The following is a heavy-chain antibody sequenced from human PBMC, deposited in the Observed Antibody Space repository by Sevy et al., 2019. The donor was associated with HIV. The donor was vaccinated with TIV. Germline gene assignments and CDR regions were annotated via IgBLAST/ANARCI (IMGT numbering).Heavy chain of an antibody. D-gene: IGHD2-2*01. Sequence: GRSLRLSCAASGLSFTSAWMSWVRQAPGKGLEWVGRIKSKTDGERTDYPAPVRGRFTISRDDSKNTLYLQMNSLETEDTAVYYCTTTLSTAHYMVVWGQGTTVTVSS. CDR1: GLSFTSAW. CDR3: TTTLSTAHYMVV. CDR2: IKSKTDGERT. V-gene: IGHV3-15*01. J-gene: IGHJ6*02.